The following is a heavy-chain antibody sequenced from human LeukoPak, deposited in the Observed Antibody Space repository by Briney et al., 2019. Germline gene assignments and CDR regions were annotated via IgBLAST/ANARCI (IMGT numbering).Heavy chain of an antibody. CDR3: ARCDFGSGSYSPHFHY. CDR1: GGTVSSSSYY. CDR2: IYYRGST. Sequence: SETLSLTCAVSGGTVSSSSYYWGGIRQPPGKGLEWIGSIYYRGSTYYHPSLKSRVTISVDTSKNHFSLKLSSVTAADTAVYYCARCDFGSGSYSPHFHYWGQGTLVTVSS. J-gene: IGHJ4*02. V-gene: IGHV4-39*02. D-gene: IGHD3-10*01.